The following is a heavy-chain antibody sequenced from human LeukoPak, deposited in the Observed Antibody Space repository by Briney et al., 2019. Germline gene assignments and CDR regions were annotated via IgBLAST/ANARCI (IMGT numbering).Heavy chain of an antibody. Sequence: SGTLSLTCAVSGGSISSSNWWSWVRQPPGKGLEWIGEIYHSGSTNYNPSLKSRVTISVDKSKNQFSLKLSSVTAADTAVYYCARVPTEYCSGGSCYVWGQGTLVTVSS. CDR3: ARVPTEYCSGGSCYV. CDR2: IYHSGST. CDR1: GGSISSSNW. J-gene: IGHJ4*02. V-gene: IGHV4-4*02. D-gene: IGHD2-15*01.